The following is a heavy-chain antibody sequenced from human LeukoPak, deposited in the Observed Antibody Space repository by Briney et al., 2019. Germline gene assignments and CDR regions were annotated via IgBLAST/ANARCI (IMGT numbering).Heavy chain of an antibody. V-gene: IGHV4-59*01. CDR1: GGSINSYY. Sequence: SETPSLTCTVSGGSINSYYWSWIRQPPGRGLEWIGYISNIATTKYNPSLNSRVTISVDTSKNQFSLKLTSVTAADTAMYYCAKLRTDRFDYWGQGTLVTVSS. D-gene: IGHD7-27*01. CDR2: ISNIATT. CDR3: AKLRTDRFDY. J-gene: IGHJ4*02.